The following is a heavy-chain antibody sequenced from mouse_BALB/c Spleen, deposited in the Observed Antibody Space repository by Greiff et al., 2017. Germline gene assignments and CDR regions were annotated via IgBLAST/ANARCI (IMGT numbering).Heavy chain of an antibody. CDR1: GYSITSGYY. CDR3: AREEDYYGSSSFAY. V-gene: IGHV3-6*02. D-gene: IGHD1-1*01. J-gene: IGHJ3*01. Sequence: EVQVVESGPGLVKPSQSLSLTCSVTGYSITSGYYWNWIRQFPGNKLEWMGYISYDGSNNYNPSLRNRISITRDTSKNQFFLKLNSVTTEDTATYYCAREEDYYGSSSFAYWGQGTLVTVSA. CDR2: ISYDGSN.